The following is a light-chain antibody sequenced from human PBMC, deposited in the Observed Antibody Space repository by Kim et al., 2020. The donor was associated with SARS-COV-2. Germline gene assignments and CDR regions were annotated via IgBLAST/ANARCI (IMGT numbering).Light chain of an antibody. CDR2: KGT. CDR1: ALPNEG. CDR3: QSADSSGVL. Sequence: SYELTQPPSVSVSPGQTARIACSGDALPNEGAFWYQQKPGQAPVLLIYKGTERPSGIPARFSGSSSGATVTLTISGVRAEDEGDYYCQSADSSGVLFGGGTQLTVL. V-gene: IGLV3-25*03. J-gene: IGLJ2*01.